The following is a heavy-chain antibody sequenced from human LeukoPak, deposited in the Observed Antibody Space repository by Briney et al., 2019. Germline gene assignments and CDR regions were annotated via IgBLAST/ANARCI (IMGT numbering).Heavy chain of an antibody. J-gene: IGHJ4*02. Sequence: GGSLRPSCAASGYTFSSYWMHWVRQTPGKGLVWVSRINSDGSDTRYADSVKGRFTISRDNAKNTLYLQMNSLRVEDTAVYYCAKEVGTFTLDYWGQGTLVTVSS. D-gene: IGHD1-26*01. CDR1: GYTFSSYW. CDR3: AKEVGTFTLDY. V-gene: IGHV3-74*01. CDR2: INSDGSDT.